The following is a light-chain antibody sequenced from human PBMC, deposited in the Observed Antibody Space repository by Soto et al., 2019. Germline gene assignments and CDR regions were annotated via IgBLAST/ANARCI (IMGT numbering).Light chain of an antibody. V-gene: IGKV3-20*01. J-gene: IGKJ4*01. CDR2: GAS. CDR1: QSFNSNY. Sequence: EIVLTQSPGTLSLSPGERATLSCRASQSFNSNYLAWYQQKPGQAPRLLIYGASNRATGIPDRVSGSGSGTDFTLSISRLEPDDFATYYCQQYDDYPLTFGGGTKVDIK. CDR3: QQYDDYPLT.